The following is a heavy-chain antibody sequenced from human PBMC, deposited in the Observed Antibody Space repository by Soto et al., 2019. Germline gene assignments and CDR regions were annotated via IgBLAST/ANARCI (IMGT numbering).Heavy chain of an antibody. CDR3: ARESFREYYGMDV. J-gene: IGHJ6*02. CDR1: GFTFSSYG. CDR2: IWYDGSNK. Sequence: GGSLRLSCAASGFTFSSYGMHWVRQAPGKGLEWVAVIWYDGSNKYYADSVKGRFTISRDNSKNTLYLQMNSLRAEDTAVYYCARESFREYYGMDVWGQGTTVTVSS. D-gene: IGHD1-26*01. V-gene: IGHV3-33*01.